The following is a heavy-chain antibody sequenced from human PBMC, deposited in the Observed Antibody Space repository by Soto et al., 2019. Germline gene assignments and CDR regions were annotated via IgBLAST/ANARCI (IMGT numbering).Heavy chain of an antibody. CDR1: GGTFSSYA. J-gene: IGHJ4*02. V-gene: IGHV1-69*13. CDR3: ASRAGHYDSSGYYPFDY. D-gene: IGHD3-22*01. Sequence: SVKVSCKASGGTFSSYAISWVRQAPGQGLEWMGGIIPIFGTANYAQKFQGGVTITADESTSTAYMELSSLRSEDTAVYYCASRAGHYDSSGYYPFDYWGQGTLVTVS. CDR2: IIPIFGTA.